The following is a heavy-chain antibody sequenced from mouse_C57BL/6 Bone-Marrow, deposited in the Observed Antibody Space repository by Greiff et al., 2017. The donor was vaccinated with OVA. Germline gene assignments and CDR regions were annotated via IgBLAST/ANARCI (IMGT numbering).Heavy chain of an antibody. J-gene: IGHJ1*03. D-gene: IGHD1-1*01. CDR1: GYSFTGYY. Sequence: VHVKQSGPELVKPGASVKISCKASGYSFTGYYMNWVKQSPEKSLEWIGEINPSTGGTTYNQKFKAKATLTVDKSSSTAYMQLKSLTSEDSAVYYCAYYGSSDWYFDVWGTGTTVTVSS. V-gene: IGHV1-42*01. CDR3: AYYGSSDWYFDV. CDR2: INPSTGGT.